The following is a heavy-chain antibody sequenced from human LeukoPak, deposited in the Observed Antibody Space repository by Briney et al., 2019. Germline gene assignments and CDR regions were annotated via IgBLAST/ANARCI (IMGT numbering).Heavy chain of an antibody. CDR1: GLTFSSYA. CDR3: AKAPVTTCRGAFCYPFDY. J-gene: IGHJ4*02. D-gene: IGHD2-15*01. Sequence: GGSLRLSCAASGLTFSSYAMHWVRQAPGKGLEWVAVISYDGSNKYYADSVKGRFTISRDSSKNTLFLQMNRLRPEDAAVYYCAKAPVTTCRGAFCYPFDYWGLGTLVTVSS. V-gene: IGHV3-30*04. CDR2: ISYDGSNK.